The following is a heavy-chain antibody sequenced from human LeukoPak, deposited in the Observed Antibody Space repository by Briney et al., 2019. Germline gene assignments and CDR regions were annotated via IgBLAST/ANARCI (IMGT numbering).Heavy chain of an antibody. CDR2: IADGGTT. V-gene: IGHV3-66*01. CDR3: ASSTTTPGGFDY. CDR1: GFTVSRYY. J-gene: IGHJ4*02. D-gene: IGHD2-2*01. Sequence: GGSLRLSCAAPGFTVSRYYMTWVRQAPGKGLDWVSVIADGGTTKYADSVKGRFTISRDNSKNTLYLQMNSLRAEDTAVYYCASSTTTPGGFDYWGQGTLVTVSS.